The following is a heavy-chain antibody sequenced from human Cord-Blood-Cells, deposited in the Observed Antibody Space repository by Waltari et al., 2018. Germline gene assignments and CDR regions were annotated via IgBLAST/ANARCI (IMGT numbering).Heavy chain of an antibody. CDR3: ARTGDDAFDI. CDR1: GYTFTSYY. Sequence: QVQLVQSGAEVKKPGASVKVSCKASGYTFTSYYMHWVRQAPGQGLEWMGRITPSGGRKTYAQKCQGRVTMTRDPSTSTVYMELSSLRSEDTAVYYCARTGDDAFDIWGQGTMVTVSS. CDR2: ITPSGGRK. J-gene: IGHJ3*02. D-gene: IGHD7-27*01. V-gene: IGHV1-46*01.